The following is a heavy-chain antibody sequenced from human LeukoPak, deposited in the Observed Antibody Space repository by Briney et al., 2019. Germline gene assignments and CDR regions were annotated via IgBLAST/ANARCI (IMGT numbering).Heavy chain of an antibody. CDR1: GLTFSSAG. J-gene: IGHJ4*02. Sequence: GGSLRLSCAASGLTFSSAGMNWVRQAPGKGLEWVSYINAYSNSIFYGDSVKGRFTISRDNAKNIVYLQMSSLADEDTAVYYCARDLAGSRWSAFDSWGQGALVTVSS. CDR3: ARDLAGSRWSAFDS. V-gene: IGHV3-48*02. D-gene: IGHD3-10*01. CDR2: INAYSNSI.